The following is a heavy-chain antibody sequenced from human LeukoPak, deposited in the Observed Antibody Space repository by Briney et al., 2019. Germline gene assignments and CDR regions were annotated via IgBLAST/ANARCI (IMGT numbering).Heavy chain of an antibody. CDR2: IIPILGIA. CDR1: GGTFSSYA. D-gene: IGHD2-21*01. V-gene: IGHV1-69*04. Sequence: ASVKVSCKASGGTFSSYAISWVRQAPGQRLEWMGRIIPILGIANYAQKFQGRVTITADKSTSTAYMELSSLRSEDTAVYYCARDLRDGYNIVGAILDYWGQGTLVTVSS. CDR3: ARDLRDGYNIVGAILDY. J-gene: IGHJ4*02.